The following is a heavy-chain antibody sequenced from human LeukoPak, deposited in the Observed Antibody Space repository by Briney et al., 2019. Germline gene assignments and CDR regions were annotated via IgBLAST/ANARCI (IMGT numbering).Heavy chain of an antibody. D-gene: IGHD2-2*01. Sequence: GASVKVSCKASGYIYSTYYLNWVRQAPGQGLEWMGWMNPNSGNTGYAQKFQGRVTMTRNTSISTAYMELSSLRSEDTAVYYCARGRPVVPAASWFDPWGQGTLVTVSS. CDR1: GYIYSTYY. V-gene: IGHV1-8*01. CDR3: ARGRPVVPAASWFDP. J-gene: IGHJ5*02. CDR2: MNPNSGNT.